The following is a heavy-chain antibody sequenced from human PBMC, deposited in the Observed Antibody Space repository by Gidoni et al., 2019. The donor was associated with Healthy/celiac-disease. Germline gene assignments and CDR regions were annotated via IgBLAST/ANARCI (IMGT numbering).Heavy chain of an antibody. V-gene: IGHV3-30*18. CDR3: AKDKGAYSSSSALDY. Sequence: QVQLVESGGGVVQPGRSLRLSCAASGFTFSSYGMHWVRQAPGKGLEWVAVISYDGSNKYYADSVKGRFTISRDNSKNTLYLQMNSLRAEDTAVYYCAKDKGAYSSSSALDYWGQGTLVTVSS. CDR2: ISYDGSNK. J-gene: IGHJ4*02. D-gene: IGHD6-6*01. CDR1: GFTFSSYG.